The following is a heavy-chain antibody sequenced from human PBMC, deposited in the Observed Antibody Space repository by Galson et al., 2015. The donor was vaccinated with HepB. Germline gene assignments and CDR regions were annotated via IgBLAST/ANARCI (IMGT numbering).Heavy chain of an antibody. CDR2: IIPIFGTA. Sequence: QSGAEVKKPGESLKISCKGSGYSFTNYWIGWVRQAPGQGLEWMGGIIPIFGTANYAQKFQGRVTITADESTSTAYMELSSLRSEDTAVYYCASEGGVRAGSGAFDIWGQGTMVTVSS. V-gene: IGHV1-69*01. CDR1: GYSFTNYW. CDR3: ASEGGVRAGSGAFDI. D-gene: IGHD1-1*01. J-gene: IGHJ3*02.